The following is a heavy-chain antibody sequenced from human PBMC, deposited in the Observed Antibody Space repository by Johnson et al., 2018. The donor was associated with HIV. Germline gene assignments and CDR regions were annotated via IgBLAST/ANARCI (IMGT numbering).Heavy chain of an antibody. CDR2: ISGSGDNT. Sequence: VQLVESGGGLVQPGGSLRVSCAASGFTFSSYAMSWVRQAPGKGLEWVSTISGSGDNTYYADSVKGRFTISRDNSKNTLYLQMNSLRAEDTAVYYCPVDTEAFDIWGQGTMVTVSS. V-gene: IGHV3-23*04. J-gene: IGHJ3*02. D-gene: IGHD1-14*01. CDR1: GFTFSSYA. CDR3: PVDTEAFDI.